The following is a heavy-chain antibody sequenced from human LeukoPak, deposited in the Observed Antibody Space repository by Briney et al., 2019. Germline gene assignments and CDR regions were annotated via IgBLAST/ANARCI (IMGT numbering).Heavy chain of an antibody. CDR3: ARGGYNYEQGSRYYGSGIYHDLDYYMDV. CDR2: TIPVFGTA. D-gene: IGHD3-10*01. Sequence: GSSVKVSCEASGGALSSFTVSWLRQAPGQGLEWMGGTIPVFGTANYAQKFQGRVTITADESTSTASMELSSLRSEDTAVYYCARGGYNYEQGSRYYGSGIYHDLDYYMDVWGKGTTVTVS. CDR1: GGALSSFT. J-gene: IGHJ6*03. V-gene: IGHV1-69*01.